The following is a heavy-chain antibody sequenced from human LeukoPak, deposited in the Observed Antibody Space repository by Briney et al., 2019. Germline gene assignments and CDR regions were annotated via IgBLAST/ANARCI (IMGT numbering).Heavy chain of an antibody. CDR3: VKTPGHYYHILTSPPDY. CDR1: GGSISNSNYY. J-gene: IGHJ4*02. D-gene: IGHD3-9*01. CDR2: IYYSGST. Sequence: PSETLSLTCSVSGGSISNSNYYWGWIRQPPGKGLEWIGTIYYSGSTYYSPSLKSRVTMSVDTSKNQFSLRLSPVTAADTAVYYCVKTPGHYYHILTSPPDYWGQGTLVTVSS. V-gene: IGHV4-39*07.